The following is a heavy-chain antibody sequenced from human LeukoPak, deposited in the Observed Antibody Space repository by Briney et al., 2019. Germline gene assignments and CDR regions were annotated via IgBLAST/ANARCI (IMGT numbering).Heavy chain of an antibody. J-gene: IGHJ3*02. CDR1: GSSISNYY. V-gene: IGHV4-39*07. D-gene: IGHD1-26*01. CDR2: IYYSGNT. Sequence: SETLSLTCTVSGSSISNYYWGWIRQAPGKGLEWIGSIYYSGNTYYNSSLKSRVTISVDTSKNQFSLKLSSVTAADTAVYYCARLESGSPSTDAFDIWGQGTMVTVSS. CDR3: ARLESGSPSTDAFDI.